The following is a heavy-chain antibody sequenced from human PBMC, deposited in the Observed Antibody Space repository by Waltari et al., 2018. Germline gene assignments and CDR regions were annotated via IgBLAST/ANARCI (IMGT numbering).Heavy chain of an antibody. J-gene: IGHJ4*02. V-gene: IGHV1-2*06. CDR3: ARRRVVAVAGTFFDY. D-gene: IGHD6-19*01. CDR1: GYTFTGYY. Sequence: QVQLVQSAAEVKKPGASGNVSCKASGYTFTGYYMHWVRQAPGQGLEWMGRINPNSGGTNYAQKFQGRVTMTRDTSISTAYMELSRLRSDDTAVYYCARRRVVAVAGTFFDYWGQGTLVTVSS. CDR2: INPNSGGT.